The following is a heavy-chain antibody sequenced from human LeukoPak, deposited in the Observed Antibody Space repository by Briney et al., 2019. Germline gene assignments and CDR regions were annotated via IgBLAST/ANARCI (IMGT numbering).Heavy chain of an antibody. CDR1: GDSLSSYY. J-gene: IGHJ4*02. CDR3: ARESYHYGY. D-gene: IGHD1-26*01. CDR2: IYTSGST. Sequence: PSETLSLTCTVSGDSLSSYYWSWIRQPAGKGLEWIGRIYTSGSTKYNPPLKRRVTMSVDTSKNQSSLKLSSGTSADTAVYYCARESYHYGYWGQGTLVTASS. V-gene: IGHV4-4*07.